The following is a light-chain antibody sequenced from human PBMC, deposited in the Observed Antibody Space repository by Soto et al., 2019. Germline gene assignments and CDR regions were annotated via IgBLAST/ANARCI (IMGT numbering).Light chain of an antibody. V-gene: IGKV4-1*01. CDR2: WAS. J-gene: IGKJ4*01. CDR1: QSVLYSSNNENY. CDR3: QQYYSTPLT. Sequence: DIVMTQSPDSLAVSLGERATINCRSSQSVLYSSNNENYLAWYQQKAGQPPKLLIYWASTRESGVPDRFSGSGSGTDFTLSISSLQAEDVAVYYCQQYYSTPLTFGGGTKVDIK.